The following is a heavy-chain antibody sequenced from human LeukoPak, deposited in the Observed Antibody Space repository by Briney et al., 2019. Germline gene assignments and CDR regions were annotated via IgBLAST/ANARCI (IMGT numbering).Heavy chain of an antibody. Sequence: ASVKVSCKASGYTFTGYYMHWVRQAPGQGLEWMGWINPNSGGTNYAQKFQGRVTMTRDTSISTAYMELSRLRSDDTAVYYCARDSSSWYAFYYYYGMDVWGQGTTVTVSS. CDR2: INPNSGGT. V-gene: IGHV1-2*02. J-gene: IGHJ6*02. CDR3: ARDSSSWYAFYYYYGMDV. D-gene: IGHD6-13*01. CDR1: GYTFTGYY.